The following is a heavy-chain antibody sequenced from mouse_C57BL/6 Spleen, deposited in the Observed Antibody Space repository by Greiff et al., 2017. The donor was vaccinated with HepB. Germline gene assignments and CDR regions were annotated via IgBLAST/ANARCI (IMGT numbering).Heavy chain of an antibody. CDR3: ARTGDYGSSYYAMDY. J-gene: IGHJ4*01. CDR1: GYAFSSYW. CDR2: IYPGDGDT. Sequence: QVQLQQSGAELVKPGASVKISCKASGYAFSSYWMNWVKQRPGKGLEWIGQIYPGDGDTNYNGKFKGKATLTADKSSSTAYMQLSSLTSEDSAVYVCARTGDYGSSYYAMDYWGQGTAVTVSS. V-gene: IGHV1-80*01. D-gene: IGHD1-1*01.